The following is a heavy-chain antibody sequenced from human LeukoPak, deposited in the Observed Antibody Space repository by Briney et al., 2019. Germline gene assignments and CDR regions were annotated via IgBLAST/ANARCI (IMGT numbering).Heavy chain of an antibody. CDR2: INPNSGGT. J-gene: IGHJ4*02. V-gene: IGHV1-2*02. D-gene: IGHD4-17*01. CDR3: ARAVTTDVLVSSHGFDY. Sequence: GASVKVSCKASGYTFTGYYMHWVRPAPGQGLAWMGWINPNSGGTNYAQKFQGRVTMTRDTSISTAYMELSRLRSDDTAVYYCARAVTTDVLVSSHGFDYWGQGTLVTVSS. CDR1: GYTFTGYY.